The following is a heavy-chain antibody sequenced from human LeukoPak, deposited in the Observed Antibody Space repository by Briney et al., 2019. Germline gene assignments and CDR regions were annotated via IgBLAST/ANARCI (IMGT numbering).Heavy chain of an antibody. Sequence: SETLSLTCTVSGDSISGSTYYWGWIRQPPGKGLEWIGSIYYSGSTYYNPSLKSRVAISVDTSKNQFSLKLSSVTAADTAVYYCARALCSSTSCYDDSYDAFDIWGQGTMVTVSS. CDR1: GDSISGSTYY. CDR3: ARALCSSTSCYDDSYDAFDI. V-gene: IGHV4-39*07. D-gene: IGHD2-2*01. J-gene: IGHJ3*02. CDR2: IYYSGST.